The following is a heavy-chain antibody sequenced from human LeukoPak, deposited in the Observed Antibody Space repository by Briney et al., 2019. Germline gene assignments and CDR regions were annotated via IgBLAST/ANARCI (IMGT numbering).Heavy chain of an antibody. J-gene: IGHJ6*02. CDR2: TYYRSKWYN. D-gene: IGHD3-22*01. CDR1: GDSVSSNSAT. CDR3: ASEERTDSSGFYYGMDV. V-gene: IGHV6-1*01. Sequence: SQTLSLTCAISGDSVSSNSATWNWIRQSPSRGLEWLGRTYYRSKWYNDYAVSVKSRITINPDTSKNQFSLQLNSVTPEDTAVYYCASEERTDSSGFYYGMDVWGQGTTVTVSS.